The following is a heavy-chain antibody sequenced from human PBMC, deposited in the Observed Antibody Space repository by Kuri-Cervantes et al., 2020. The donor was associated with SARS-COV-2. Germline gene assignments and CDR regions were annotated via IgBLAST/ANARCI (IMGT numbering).Heavy chain of an antibody. CDR3: ARRGNDFWSDYYFVDYYYMDV. CDR2: INHSGST. D-gene: IGHD3-3*01. V-gene: IGHV4-34*01. CDR1: GGSFSGYY. Sequence: SETLSLTCAVYGGSFSGYYWSWIRQPPGKGLEWIGEINHSGSTNYNPSLKSRVTISVDTSKNQFSLKLSSVTAADTAVYYCARRGNDFWSDYYFVDYYYMDVWGKGTTVTVSS. J-gene: IGHJ6*03.